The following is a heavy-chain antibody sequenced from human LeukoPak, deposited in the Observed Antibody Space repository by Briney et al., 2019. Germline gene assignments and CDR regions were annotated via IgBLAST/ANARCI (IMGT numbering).Heavy chain of an antibody. CDR2: TYYRSKWYN. CDR3: ARVYCGGDCWQEDAFDL. CDR1: GDSVSSNSAA. D-gene: IGHD2-21*02. J-gene: IGHJ3*01. V-gene: IGHV6-1*01. Sequence: SQTLSLACAISGDSVSSNSAAWNWIRQSPSRGLEWLGRTYYRSKWYNDYAVSVKSRITINPDTSNNQFSLQLNSVTPEDTAVYYCARVYCGGDCWQEDAFDLWGQGTMVTVSS.